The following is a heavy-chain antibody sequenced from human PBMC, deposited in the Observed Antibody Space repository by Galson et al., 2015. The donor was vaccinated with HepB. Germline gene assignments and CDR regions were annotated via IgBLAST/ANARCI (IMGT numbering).Heavy chain of an antibody. CDR1: GYSFTSYW. Sequence: QSGAEVKKPRESLRISCKGSGYSFTSYWISWVRQMPGKGLEWMGRIDPSDSYTNYSPSFQGHVTISADKSISTAYLQWSSLKASDTAMYHCASSAGVLEGYYYYMDVWGKGTTVTVSS. J-gene: IGHJ6*03. D-gene: IGHD3-3*01. CDR2: IDPSDSYT. CDR3: ASSAGVLEGYYYYMDV. V-gene: IGHV5-10-1*01.